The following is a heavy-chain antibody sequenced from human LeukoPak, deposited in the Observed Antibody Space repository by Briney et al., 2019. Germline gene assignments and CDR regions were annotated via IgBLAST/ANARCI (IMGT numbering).Heavy chain of an antibody. Sequence: GGSLRLSCAASGFTFSDYSMSWIRQTPGKGLEWVSNISSSSSYTDYADSVKGRFTISRDNAKKSLYLRMNSLRAEDTAVYYCARVNDEGIFLWFGELGGGAFDIWGQGTMVTVSS. D-gene: IGHD3-10*01. CDR2: ISSSSSYT. J-gene: IGHJ3*02. V-gene: IGHV3-11*03. CDR1: GFTFSDYS. CDR3: ARVNDEGIFLWFGELGGGAFDI.